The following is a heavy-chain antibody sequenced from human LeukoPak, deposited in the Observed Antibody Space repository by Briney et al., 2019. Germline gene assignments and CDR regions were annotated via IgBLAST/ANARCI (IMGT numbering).Heavy chain of an antibody. CDR3: ARHHCSSTSCYDGMDV. Sequence: SETLSLTCTVSGGSISSYYWSWIRQPPGKGLEWIGYIYYSGSTNYNPSLKSRVTTSVDTSKNQFSLKLSSVTAADTAVYYCARHHCSSTSCYDGMDVWGQGTTVTVSS. CDR2: IYYSGST. CDR1: GGSISSYY. J-gene: IGHJ6*02. D-gene: IGHD2-2*01. V-gene: IGHV4-59*08.